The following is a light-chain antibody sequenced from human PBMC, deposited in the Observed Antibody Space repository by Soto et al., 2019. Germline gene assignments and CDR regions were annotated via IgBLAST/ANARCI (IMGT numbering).Light chain of an antibody. CDR2: GAS. J-gene: IGKJ1*01. CDR1: QSVSSN. Sequence: EIVMTQXPXTLSVSPGERATLSCRASQSVSSNLAWYQQKPGQAPRLLIYGASTRATGIPARFSGSGSGTEFTLTISSLQSEDFAVYFCQQYNNWWTFGQGTKVEIK. CDR3: QQYNNWWT. V-gene: IGKV3-15*01.